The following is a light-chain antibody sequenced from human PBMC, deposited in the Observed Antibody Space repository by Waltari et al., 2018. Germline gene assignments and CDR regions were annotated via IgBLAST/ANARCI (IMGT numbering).Light chain of an antibody. CDR1: QSVSSN. CDR3: MQPLQTLPIT. CDR2: GAS. J-gene: IGKJ5*01. Sequence: EIVMTQSPATLSVSPGERATLSCRASQSVSSNLAWYQQKPGQAPRLLIYGASTRATGIPARFSGSGSGTDFTLKISRVEAEDVGLYYCMQPLQTLPITFGQGTRLEIK. V-gene: IGKV3-15*01.